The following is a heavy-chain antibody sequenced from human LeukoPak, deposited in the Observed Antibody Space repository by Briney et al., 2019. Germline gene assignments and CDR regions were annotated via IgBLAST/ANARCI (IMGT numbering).Heavy chain of an antibody. CDR3: ARVGYDILTGLWEPYYFDY. D-gene: IGHD3-9*01. V-gene: IGHV1-69*13. J-gene: IGHJ4*02. CDR1: GGTFSSYA. CDR2: IIPIFGTA. Sequence: ASVKVSCKASGGTFSSYAISWVRQAPGQGLEWMGGIIPIFGTANYAQKFQGRVTITADESTSTAYMELSSLRAEDTAVYYCARVGYDILTGLWEPYYFDYWGQGTLVTVSS.